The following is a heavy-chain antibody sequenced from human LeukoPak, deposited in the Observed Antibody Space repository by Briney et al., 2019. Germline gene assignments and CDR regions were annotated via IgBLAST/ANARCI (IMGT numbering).Heavy chain of an antibody. CDR3: ARGTKTYAFDI. V-gene: IGHV3-30*04. CDR1: GFTFSSYA. J-gene: IGHJ3*02. CDR2: ISYDGSNK. Sequence: GRSLRLSCAASGFTFSSYAMHWVRQAPGKGLEWVAVISYDGSNKYYADSVKGRFTISRDNSKNTLYLQMNSLRAEDTAVYYCARGTKTYAFDIWGQGTMVTVSS.